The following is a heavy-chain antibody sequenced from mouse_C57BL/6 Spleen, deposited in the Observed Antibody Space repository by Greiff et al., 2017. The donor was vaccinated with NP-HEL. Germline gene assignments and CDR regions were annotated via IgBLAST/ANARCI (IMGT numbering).Heavy chain of an antibody. CDR1: GFTFSDYG. J-gene: IGHJ4*01. Sequence: EVQWVESGGGLVQPGGSLKLSCAASGFTFSDYGMAWVRQAPRKGPEWVAFISNLAYSIYYADTVTGRFTISRENAKNTLYLEMSSLRSEDTAMYYCARGEDSSGSYYAMDYWGQGTSVTVSS. CDR2: ISNLAYSI. V-gene: IGHV5-15*01. CDR3: ARGEDSSGSYYAMDY. D-gene: IGHD3-2*02.